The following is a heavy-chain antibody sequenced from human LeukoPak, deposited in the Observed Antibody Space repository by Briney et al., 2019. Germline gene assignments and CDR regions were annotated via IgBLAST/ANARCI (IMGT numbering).Heavy chain of an antibody. V-gene: IGHV3-21*01. CDR2: ISSSSSYI. CDR3: ARIAYDSSGYYYAYYFDY. D-gene: IGHD3-22*01. CDR1: GFTFSSYS. Sequence: GGSLRLSCAASGFTFSSYSMNWVRQAPGKGLEWVSSISSSSSYIYYADSVKGRFTISRGNAKNSLYLQMNSLRAEDTAVYYCARIAYDSSGYYYAYYFDYWGQGTLVTVSS. J-gene: IGHJ4*02.